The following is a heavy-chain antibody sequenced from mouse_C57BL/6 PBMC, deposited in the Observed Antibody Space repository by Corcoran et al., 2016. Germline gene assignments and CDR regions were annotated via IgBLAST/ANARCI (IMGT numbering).Heavy chain of an antibody. D-gene: IGHD3-2*02. CDR1: GYTFTTYG. V-gene: IGHV9-3*01. CDR2: INTYSGVP. CDR3: ARHTAQATAWFAY. Sequence: QIQLVQSGPELKKPGETVKISCKASGYTFTTYGMSWVKQAPGKGLKWMGWINTYSGVPTYADDFKGRFAFSLETSASTAYLQINKLKNEDTATYFCARHTAQATAWFAYWYQGTLVTVSA. J-gene: IGHJ3*01.